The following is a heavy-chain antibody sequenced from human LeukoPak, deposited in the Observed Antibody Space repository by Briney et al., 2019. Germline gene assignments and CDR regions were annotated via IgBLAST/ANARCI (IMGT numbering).Heavy chain of an antibody. CDR3: ARGDGDLYYYYYYMDV. V-gene: IGHV4-4*07. Sequence: PSETLSLTCTVSGDSISNYYWSWIRQPAGKGLEWIGRIYTSGSTNYNPSLKSRVTMSVDTSKNQFSLKLSSVTAADTAVYYCARGDGDLYYYYYYMDVWGKGTTVTVSS. CDR2: IYTSGST. CDR1: GDSISNYY. D-gene: IGHD4-17*01. J-gene: IGHJ6*03.